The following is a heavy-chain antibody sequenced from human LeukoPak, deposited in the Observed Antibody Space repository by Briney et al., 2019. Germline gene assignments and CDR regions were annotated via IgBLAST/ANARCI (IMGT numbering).Heavy chain of an antibody. J-gene: IGHJ4*02. Sequence: GGSLRLSCAASGFTVSSNYMSWVRQAPGKGLEWVANIKQDGSEKYYVDSVKGRFTISRDNAKNSLYLQMNSLRAEDTAVYYCARDYYDSSGYYLFDYWGQGTLVTASS. CDR1: GFTVSSNY. D-gene: IGHD3-22*01. V-gene: IGHV3-7*01. CDR3: ARDYYDSSGYYLFDY. CDR2: IKQDGSEK.